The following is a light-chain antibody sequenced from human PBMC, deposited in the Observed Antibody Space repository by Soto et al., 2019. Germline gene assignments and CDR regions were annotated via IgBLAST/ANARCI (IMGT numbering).Light chain of an antibody. CDR3: QQYCSSPPYT. CDR2: GST. Sequence: EVVLTQSPGTLSLSPGERATLSCRASQSVSNNYLACYQQKRGQSPKLLIFGSTDRATGIPDRFRGSGSGTDFNLTISRLEPEDFVVYYCQQYCSSPPYTFGQGTKLEIK. J-gene: IGKJ2*01. CDR1: QSVSNNY. V-gene: IGKV3-20*01.